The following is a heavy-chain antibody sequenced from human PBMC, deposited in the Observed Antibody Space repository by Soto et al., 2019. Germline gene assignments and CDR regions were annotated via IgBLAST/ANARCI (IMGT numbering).Heavy chain of an antibody. Sequence: EVQLLESGGGLVQPGGSLRLSCAASGFTFSSYAMSWVRQAPGKGLEWVSAISGSGGSTYYADSVKGRFTISRDNSKNTLYLQMNSLRAEDTAVYYCAKTPDLYAVACTGRGYFDYWGQGTLVTVSS. CDR3: AKTPDLYAVACTGRGYFDY. J-gene: IGHJ4*02. CDR2: ISGSGGST. CDR1: GFTFSSYA. V-gene: IGHV3-23*01. D-gene: IGHD6-19*01.